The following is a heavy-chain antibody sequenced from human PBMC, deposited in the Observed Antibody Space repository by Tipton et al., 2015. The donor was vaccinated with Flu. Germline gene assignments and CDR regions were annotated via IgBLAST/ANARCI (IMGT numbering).Heavy chain of an antibody. J-gene: IGHJ3*02. D-gene: IGHD1-14*01. CDR2: IYTSGST. Sequence: LRLSCTVSGGSISSYYWSWIRQPAGKGLEWIGRIYTSGSTNYNPSLKSRVTVSVDTSKNQFSLKLSSVTAADTAVYYCARVDRVGAFDIWGQGTMVTVSS. CDR3: ARVDRVGAFDI. V-gene: IGHV4-4*07. CDR1: GGSISSYY.